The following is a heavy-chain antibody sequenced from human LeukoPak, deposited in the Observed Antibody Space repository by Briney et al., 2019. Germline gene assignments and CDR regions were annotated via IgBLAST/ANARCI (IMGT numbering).Heavy chain of an antibody. J-gene: IGHJ3*02. CDR2: INPNSGGT. D-gene: IGHD2-2*01. CDR1: GYTFTGYY. CDR3: AGRQLLRPRSAFDI. Sequence: ASVKVSCKASGYTFTGYYMHWVRQAPGQGLEWMGWINPNSGGTNYAQKFQGRVTMTRDTSISTAYMELSRLRSDDTAVYYCAGRQLLRPRSAFDIWGQGTMVTVSS. V-gene: IGHV1-2*02.